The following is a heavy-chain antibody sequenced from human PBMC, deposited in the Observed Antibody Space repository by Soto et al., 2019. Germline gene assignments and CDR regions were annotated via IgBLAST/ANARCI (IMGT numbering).Heavy chain of an antibody. CDR3: ARHDAAWLQVDY. V-gene: IGHV4-39*01. D-gene: IGHD5-12*01. CDR2: IYYSGDT. J-gene: IGHJ4*02. Sequence: SETLSLTCTVSGGSLHSSNYYWGWIRQSPGKGLEWIGSIYYSGDTYNNPPLKSRVTISVDTSKNQFSLKLSSVTAADTAVYYCARHDAAWLQVDYWGQGTLVTVSS. CDR1: GGSLHSSNYY.